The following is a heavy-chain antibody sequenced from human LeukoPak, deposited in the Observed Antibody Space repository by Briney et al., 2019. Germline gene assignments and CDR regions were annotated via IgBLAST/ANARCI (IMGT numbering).Heavy chain of an antibody. CDR1: GGSFSGYY. CDR2: INHSGST. Sequence: SETLSLTCAVYGGSFSGYYWSWIRQPPGNGLEWIGEINHSGSTNYNPSLKSRVTISVDTSKNQFSLKLSSVTAADTAVYYCARVGGITGTDYWGQGTLVTVSS. D-gene: IGHD1-20*01. J-gene: IGHJ4*02. CDR3: ARVGGITGTDY. V-gene: IGHV4-34*01.